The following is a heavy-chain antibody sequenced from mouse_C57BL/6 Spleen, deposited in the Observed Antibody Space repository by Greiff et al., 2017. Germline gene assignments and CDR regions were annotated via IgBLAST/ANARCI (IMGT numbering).Heavy chain of an antibody. CDR1: GYTFTDYY. J-gene: IGHJ4*01. V-gene: IGHV1-26*01. CDR3: ARWDGSSGYAMDY. Sequence: EVQLQQSGPELVKPGASVKISCKASGYTFTDYYMNWVKQSHGKSLEWIGDINPNNGGTSYNQKFKGKATLTVDKSSSTAYMELRSLTSEDSAVYYCARWDGSSGYAMDYWGQGTSVTVSS. CDR2: INPNNGGT. D-gene: IGHD1-1*01.